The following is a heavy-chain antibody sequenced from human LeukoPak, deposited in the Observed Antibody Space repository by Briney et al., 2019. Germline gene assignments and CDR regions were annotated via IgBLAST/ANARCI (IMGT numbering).Heavy chain of an antibody. V-gene: IGHV1-8*03. CDR1: GYTFTSYD. D-gene: IGHD6-13*01. CDR2: MNPNSGNT. CDR3: ARINGFSSSWYPDFYYYYYYMDV. Sequence: ASVKVSCKASGYTFTSYDINWVRQATGQGLEWMGWMNPNSGNTGYAQKFQGRVTITRNTSISTAYMELSSLRSEDTAVYYCARINGFSSSWYPDFYYYYYYMDVWGKGTTVTVSS. J-gene: IGHJ6*03.